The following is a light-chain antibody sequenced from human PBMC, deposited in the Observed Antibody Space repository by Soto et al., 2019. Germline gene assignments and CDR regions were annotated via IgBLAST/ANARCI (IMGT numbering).Light chain of an antibody. J-gene: IGKJ2*01. CDR2: GAS. CDR1: QSVSSSY. Sequence: EIVLTQSPGTLSLSPGERATLSCRASQSVSSSYLAWYQQKPGQAPRLLIYGASSRATDIPDRFSSSGSETDFTLSISRLEPEDFAVYYCQQYGGSPPYTFGQGTKLEIK. V-gene: IGKV3-20*01. CDR3: QQYGGSPPYT.